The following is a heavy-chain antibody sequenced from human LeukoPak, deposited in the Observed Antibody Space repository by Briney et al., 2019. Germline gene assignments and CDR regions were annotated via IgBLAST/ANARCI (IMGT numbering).Heavy chain of an antibody. D-gene: IGHD1-1*01. CDR1: GYTFTSYG. CDR3: ARDLEFTIEKTDWNDYYYYYYMDV. Sequence: ASVKVSCKASGYTFTSYGISWVRQAPGQGLEWMGWINPNSGGTNYAQKFQGRVTMTRDTSISTAYMELSRLRSDDTAVYYCARDLEFTIEKTDWNDYYYYYYMDVWGKGTTVTVSS. V-gene: IGHV1-2*02. J-gene: IGHJ6*03. CDR2: INPNSGGT.